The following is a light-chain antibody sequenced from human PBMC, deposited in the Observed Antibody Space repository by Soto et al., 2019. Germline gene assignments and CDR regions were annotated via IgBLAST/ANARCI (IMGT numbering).Light chain of an antibody. J-gene: IGKJ3*01. CDR1: QSVSSY. V-gene: IGKV3-11*01. CDR2: DAS. Sequence: EIVLTQSPATLSLSPGERATLSCRASQSVSSYLAWYQQKPGQAPRLLIYDASNRATGIPARFSGSGSGTDFTLTISSREPEDFAVYYCQQRSKWPPYSAFGPGTKVDIK. CDR3: QQRSKWPPYSA.